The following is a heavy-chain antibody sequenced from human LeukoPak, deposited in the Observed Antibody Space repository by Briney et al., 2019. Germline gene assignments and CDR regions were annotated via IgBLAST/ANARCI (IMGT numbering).Heavy chain of an antibody. D-gene: IGHD5-24*01. J-gene: IGHJ4*02. V-gene: IGHV3-21*01. Sequence: GGSLRLSCAASGFTFSSSAMNWVRQAPGKGLEWVSSINNVGSHIYYADSVKGRFTISRDNSKNTLYLQMNSLRAEDTAVYYCARALGDGYNPLDYWGQGTLVTVSS. CDR1: GFTFSSSA. CDR3: ARALGDGYNPLDY. CDR2: INNVGSHI.